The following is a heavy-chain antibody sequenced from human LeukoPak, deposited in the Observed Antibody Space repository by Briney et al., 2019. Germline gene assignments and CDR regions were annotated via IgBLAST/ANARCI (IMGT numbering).Heavy chain of an antibody. CDR1: GGSISSSYYY. Sequence: SETLSLTCTVSGGSISSSYYYWGWIRQPPGKGLEWIGSIYSSGSTYYNPSLKSRVTISVDTSTNQFSLKLISVTAADTALYYCARHGIMIFGVIIPHFDYWGQGTLVTVSS. D-gene: IGHD3-3*01. J-gene: IGHJ4*02. CDR3: ARHGIMIFGVIIPHFDY. CDR2: IYSSGST. V-gene: IGHV4-39*01.